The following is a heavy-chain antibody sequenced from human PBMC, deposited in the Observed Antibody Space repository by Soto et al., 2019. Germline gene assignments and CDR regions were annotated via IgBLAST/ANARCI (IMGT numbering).Heavy chain of an antibody. J-gene: IGHJ4*02. D-gene: IGHD1-1*01. CDR3: ARGRYGDY. CDR1: GYAFTTYG. Sequence: QVHLVQSGAEVKKPGASVKVSCKGSGYAFTTYGITWVRQAPGQGLEWMGWISAHNGNTNYAQKLQARGTVTRGTSTSTAYVELSSVRSDGTAVYYCARGRYGDYWGQGALVTVSS. CDR2: ISAHNGNT. V-gene: IGHV1-18*01.